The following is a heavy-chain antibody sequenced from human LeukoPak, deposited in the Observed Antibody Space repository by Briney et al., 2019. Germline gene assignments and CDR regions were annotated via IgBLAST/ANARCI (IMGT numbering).Heavy chain of an antibody. J-gene: IGHJ4*02. CDR1: GGTFSSYT. V-gene: IGHV1-69*02. Sequence: SVKVPCKASGGTFSSYTISRVRQAPGQGLEWMGRIIPILGIANYAQKFQGRVTITADKSTSTAYMELSSLRSEDTAVYYCARLTTVTTFQRWGQGTLVTVSS. CDR3: ARLTTVTTFQR. CDR2: IIPILGIA. D-gene: IGHD4-11*01.